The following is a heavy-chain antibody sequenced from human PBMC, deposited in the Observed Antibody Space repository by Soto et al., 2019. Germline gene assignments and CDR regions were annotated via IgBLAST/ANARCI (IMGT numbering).Heavy chain of an antibody. J-gene: IGHJ6*02. CDR1: GFTFSNAW. CDR2: IKSKTDGGTT. D-gene: IGHD1-26*01. V-gene: IGHV3-15*01. Sequence: GSLRLSCAASGFTFSNAWMSWVRQAPGKGLEWVGRIKSKTDGGTTDYAAPVKGRFTISRDDSKNTLYLQMNSLKTEDTAVYYCTREPIVGATDYYYYGMDVWGQGTTVTVSS. CDR3: TREPIVGATDYYYYGMDV.